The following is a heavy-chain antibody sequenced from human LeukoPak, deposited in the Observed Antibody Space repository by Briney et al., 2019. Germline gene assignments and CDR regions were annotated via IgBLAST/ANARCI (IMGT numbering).Heavy chain of an antibody. Sequence: GGSLRLSCAASGFTFSSYAMSWVRQAPGKGLEWVSAISGSGGSTYYADSVKGRFTISRDNSKNTLYLQMNSLSAEDTAVYYCAKWATLNYGSGSYGTAYYFDYWGQGTLVTVSS. J-gene: IGHJ4*02. CDR2: ISGSGGST. D-gene: IGHD3-10*01. CDR1: GFTFSSYA. CDR3: AKWATLNYGSGSYGTAYYFDY. V-gene: IGHV3-23*01.